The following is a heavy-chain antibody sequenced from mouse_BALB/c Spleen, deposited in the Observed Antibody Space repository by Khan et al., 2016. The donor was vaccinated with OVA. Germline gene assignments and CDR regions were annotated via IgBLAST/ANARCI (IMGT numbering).Heavy chain of an antibody. CDR2: INPSNDYT. D-gene: IGHD2-1*01. CDR1: GYTFTSYT. V-gene: IGHV1-4*01. J-gene: IGHJ3*01. CDR3: TGEGPNYGNYGAWFAY. Sequence: QVQLKESGAELARPGASVKMSCKASGYTFTSYTMHWVKQRPGQGLEWIGYINPSNDYTNYNQKFKDKATLTADKSSSTAYMQLSSLTSEDPAVSYCTGEGPNYGNYGAWFAYWGQGTLVTVSA.